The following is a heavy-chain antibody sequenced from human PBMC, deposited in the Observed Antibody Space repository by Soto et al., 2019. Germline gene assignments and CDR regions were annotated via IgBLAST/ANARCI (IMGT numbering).Heavy chain of an antibody. D-gene: IGHD3-16*01. Sequence: SETLSLTCAVSGYPISANFYWGWIRQPPGKGLEWIGNVHHTGKTDYNPSLKSRVTISFDTSNNHFSLRLTSVTAADTAVYYCARDRPSGSYAYWGRGILVTASS. CDR2: VHHTGKT. CDR1: GYPISANFY. V-gene: IGHV4-38-2*02. J-gene: IGHJ4*02. CDR3: ARDRPSGSYAY.